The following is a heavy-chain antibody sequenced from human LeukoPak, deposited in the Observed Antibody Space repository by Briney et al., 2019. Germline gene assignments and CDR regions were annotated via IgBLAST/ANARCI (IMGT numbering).Heavy chain of an antibody. Sequence: SETLSLTCTVSGGSITTGGYYWSWIRQPPGKGLDSIGNIYYSGRNYYNPSLRRRLTISVDTSQNQFSLKLSSVTAADTAVYYCARWFGESGLDYWGQGTLVTVSS. J-gene: IGHJ4*02. D-gene: IGHD3-10*01. V-gene: IGHV4-31*03. CDR2: IYYSGRN. CDR1: GGSITTGGYY. CDR3: ARWFGESGLDY.